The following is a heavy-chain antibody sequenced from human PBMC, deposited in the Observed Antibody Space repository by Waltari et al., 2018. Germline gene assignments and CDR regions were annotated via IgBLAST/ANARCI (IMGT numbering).Heavy chain of an antibody. V-gene: IGHV1-2*06. Sequence: QVQLVQSGAEVKKPGSSVKVSCKASGYTFTGYYMHWVRQAPGQGLEWMGRINPNSGGTNYAQKFQGRVTMTRDTSISTAYMELSRLRSDDTAVYYCARRYDSSGYYFDYWGQGTLVTVSS. CDR1: GYTFTGYY. CDR2: INPNSGGT. J-gene: IGHJ4*02. D-gene: IGHD3-22*01. CDR3: ARRYDSSGYYFDY.